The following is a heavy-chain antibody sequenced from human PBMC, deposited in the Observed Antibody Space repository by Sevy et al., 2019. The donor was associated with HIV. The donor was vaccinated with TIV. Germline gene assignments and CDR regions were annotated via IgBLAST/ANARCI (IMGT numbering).Heavy chain of an antibody. CDR3: ARVTFSSSITAQELDY. D-gene: IGHD6-6*01. V-gene: IGHV1-2*06. J-gene: IGHJ4*02. CDR1: GYTFTGYY. CDR2: INPNSGGT. Sequence: ASVKVSCKASGYTFTGYYMHWVRQAPGQGLEWMGRINPNSGGTNYAQKFQGRVTMTRDTSISTAYMELSRLRSDDTAVYYCARVTFSSSITAQELDYWGQRTLVTVSS.